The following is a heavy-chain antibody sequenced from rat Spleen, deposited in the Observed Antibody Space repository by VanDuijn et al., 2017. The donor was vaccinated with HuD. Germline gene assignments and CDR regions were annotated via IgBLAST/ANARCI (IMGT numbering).Heavy chain of an antibody. CDR2: ISPSGGST. CDR1: GFTFSNYG. J-gene: IGHJ3*01. D-gene: IGHD1-11*01. V-gene: IGHV5-19*01. CDR3: ATSEYVRLTNGGWFAY. Sequence: EVQLVESGGGLVQPGRSLKLSCAASGFTFSNYGMHWIRQAPTKGLEWVASISPSGGSTYYRDSVKGRFTISRDNAKSTLYLQMDSLRSEDTATYYCATSEYVRLTNGGWFAYWGQGTLVTVSS.